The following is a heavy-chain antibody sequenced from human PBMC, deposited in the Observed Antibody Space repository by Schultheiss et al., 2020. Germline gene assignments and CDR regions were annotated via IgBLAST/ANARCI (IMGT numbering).Heavy chain of an antibody. V-gene: IGHV4-30-4*01. CDR1: GGSINSGDYY. D-gene: IGHD6-19*01. J-gene: IGHJ4*02. CDR3: ASYSIAVAGHFDY. CDR2: IYYSGST. Sequence: SETLSLTCTVSGGSINSGDYYWSWIRQPPGKGLEWIGYIYYSGSTYYNPSLKSRVTISVDTSKNQFSLKLSSVTAADTAVYYCASYSIAVAGHFDYWGQGALVTVSS.